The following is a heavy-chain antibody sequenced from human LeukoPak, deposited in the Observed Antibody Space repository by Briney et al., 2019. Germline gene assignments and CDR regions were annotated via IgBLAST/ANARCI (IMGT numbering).Heavy chain of an antibody. D-gene: IGHD5-18*01. CDR3: TRARGYSYGYIDY. CDR1: GFSFGDYA. CDR2: IRSKTYGGTP. V-gene: IGHV3-49*04. Sequence: TGGSLRLSCTASGFSFGDYAMSWVRQAPGKGLEWVGFIRSKTYGGTPEYAASVEGRFTISRDDSKSIAYLQMNSLKTEDTAVSYCTRARGYSYGYIDYWGQGTLVTVSS. J-gene: IGHJ4*02.